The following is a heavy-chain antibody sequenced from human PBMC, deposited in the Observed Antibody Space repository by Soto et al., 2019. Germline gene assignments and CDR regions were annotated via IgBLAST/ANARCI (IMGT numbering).Heavy chain of an antibody. CDR3: ARGPGVRGVWANYYYYGMDV. CDR1: GGTFSSYA. V-gene: IGHV1-69*05. Sequence: GASVKVSCKASGGTFSSYAISWVRQAPGQGLEWMGGIIPIFGTANYAQKFQGRVTMTTDTSTSTAYMELRSLRSDDTAVYYCARGPGVRGVWANYYYYGMDVWGQGTTVTVSS. D-gene: IGHD3-10*01. CDR2: IIPIFGTA. J-gene: IGHJ6*02.